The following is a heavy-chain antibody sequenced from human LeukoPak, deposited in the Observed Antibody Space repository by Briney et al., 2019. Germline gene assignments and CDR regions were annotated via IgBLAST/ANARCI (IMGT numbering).Heavy chain of an antibody. CDR1: GFTFSSYV. CDR3: ASRKEFSTSSVFY. Sequence: PGGSLRLSCAASGFTFSSYVMTWVRQAPGKGLEWVSGISVSDADTYYADSVKGRFTISRDNSKNTVSLRMNSLRAEDSAVYYCASRKEFSTSSVFYWGPGTLVTVSS. J-gene: IGHJ4*02. V-gene: IGHV3-23*01. CDR2: ISVSDADT. D-gene: IGHD6-6*01.